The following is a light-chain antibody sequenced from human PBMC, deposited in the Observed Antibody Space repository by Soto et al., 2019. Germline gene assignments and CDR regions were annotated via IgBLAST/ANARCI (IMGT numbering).Light chain of an antibody. CDR2: SAY. CDR3: QQYDSSEVT. J-gene: IGKJ3*01. CDR1: QSITTSY. V-gene: IGKV3-20*01. Sequence: EIVLTQSPGTLSLSPGERAILSCRASQSITTSYLAWYQQRPGQAPRLLIYSAYTRPTGIPDRFSGSGSGTDFTLTISRLEPEDFAVYYCQQYDSSEVTFGPGTKVEIK.